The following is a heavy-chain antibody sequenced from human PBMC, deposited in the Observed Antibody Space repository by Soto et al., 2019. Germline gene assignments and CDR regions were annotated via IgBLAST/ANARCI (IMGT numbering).Heavy chain of an antibody. D-gene: IGHD2-2*01. CDR1: GFTFSSYG. J-gene: IGHJ6*02. CDR2: IWYDGSNK. Sequence: QVQLVESGGGVVQPGRSLRLSCAASGFTFSSYGMHRVRQAPGKGLEWVAVIWYDGSNKYYADSVKGRFTISRDNSKNTLYLPMNSLRAEDTAVYYCARVRVPAATHFEEYYYYYGMDVWGQGTTVTVSS. CDR3: ARVRVPAATHFEEYYYYYGMDV. V-gene: IGHV3-33*01.